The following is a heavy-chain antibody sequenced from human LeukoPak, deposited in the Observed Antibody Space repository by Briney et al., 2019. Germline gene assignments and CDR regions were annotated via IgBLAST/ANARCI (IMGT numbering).Heavy chain of an antibody. CDR3: ARARLNYYDSSGYVFDAFDI. V-gene: IGHV3-7*01. CDR2: IKQDGSEK. D-gene: IGHD3-22*01. J-gene: IGHJ3*02. Sequence: GGSLRLSCAASGFTFSSYWMTWVRQAPGKGLEWGADIKQDGSEKYYVDSVKGRFTISRDNAKNSLFLQMNSLRAEDTAMYYCARARLNYYDSSGYVFDAFDIWGQGTMVTVSS. CDR1: GFTFSSYW.